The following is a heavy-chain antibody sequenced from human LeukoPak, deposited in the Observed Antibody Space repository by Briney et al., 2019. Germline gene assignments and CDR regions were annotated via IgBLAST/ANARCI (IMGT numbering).Heavy chain of an antibody. D-gene: IGHD6-19*01. CDR1: GFTFSSYA. J-gene: IGHJ4*02. CDR2: ITGSGGST. Sequence: AGGSLRLSCAASGFTFSSYAMSWVRQAPGKGLEWVSAITGSGGSTYYADSVKGRFTISRDDSKNTLYLQMNSLRAEDTAVYYCAKDPEQWPSLAFDYWGQGTLVTVSS. CDR3: AKDPEQWPSLAFDY. V-gene: IGHV3-23*01.